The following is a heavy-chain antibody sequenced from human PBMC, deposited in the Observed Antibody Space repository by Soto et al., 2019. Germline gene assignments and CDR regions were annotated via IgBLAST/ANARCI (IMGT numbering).Heavy chain of an antibody. J-gene: IGHJ4*02. CDR2: IWYDGSNK. Sequence: QVQLEESGGDVVQPGRSLRLSCATSGFDLLTSGIHWVRQSPGKGLEWVAVIWYDGSNKYFADFVKGRCTISRDLSKNTVLLEMKSLRPEDTAVYSCARGYSGSPPEDWGQGTLVTVSS. CDR1: GFDLLTSG. CDR3: ARGYSGSPPED. D-gene: IGHD5-12*01. V-gene: IGHV3-33*01.